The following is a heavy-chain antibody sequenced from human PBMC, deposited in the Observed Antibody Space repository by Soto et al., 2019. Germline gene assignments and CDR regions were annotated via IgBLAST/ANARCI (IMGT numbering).Heavy chain of an antibody. D-gene: IGHD3-10*01. J-gene: IGHJ4*02. Sequence: EVQLLESGGGLVQPGGSLRLSCAASGFTFSSYAMSWVRQAPGKGLEWVSAISGSGGSTYYADSVKGLFTISRDNSKHTLYLQMNSLRAEDTAVYYCAKTMLWFGELPPNYFDYWGQGTLVTVSS. CDR1: GFTFSSYA. CDR3: AKTMLWFGELPPNYFDY. CDR2: ISGSGGST. V-gene: IGHV3-23*01.